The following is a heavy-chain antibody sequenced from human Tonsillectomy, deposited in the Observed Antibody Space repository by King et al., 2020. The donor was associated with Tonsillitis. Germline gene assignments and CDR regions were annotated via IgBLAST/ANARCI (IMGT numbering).Heavy chain of an antibody. D-gene: IGHD6-19*01. CDR1: GFTFSSYW. V-gene: IGHV3-74*01. CDR3: ASWGIAVAGRDY. J-gene: IGHJ4*02. Sequence: VQLVESGGGLVQPGGSLRLSCAASGFTFSSYWMHWVRQAPGKGLVWVSRINSDGSSTSYADSVKGRFTISRDNAKNTLYLQMNSLSAEDTAVYYWASWGIAVAGRDYWGQGTLVTVSS. CDR2: INSDGSST.